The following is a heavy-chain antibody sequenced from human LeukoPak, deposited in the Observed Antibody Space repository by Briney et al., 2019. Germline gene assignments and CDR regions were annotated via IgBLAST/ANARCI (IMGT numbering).Heavy chain of an antibody. J-gene: IGHJ5*02. D-gene: IGHD5-24*01. V-gene: IGHV3-23*01. Sequence: GGPLRLSCAASGFTFSTYAMRWARQTPGKALEWVSSISGSGGSTYYADSVKGRFTISRDNSKNTLYLQMNSLRAEDTAVYYCAKDPPYGGWLPPRGFDPWGQGTLVTVSS. CDR1: GFTFSTYA. CDR3: AKDPPYGGWLPPRGFDP. CDR2: ISGSGGST.